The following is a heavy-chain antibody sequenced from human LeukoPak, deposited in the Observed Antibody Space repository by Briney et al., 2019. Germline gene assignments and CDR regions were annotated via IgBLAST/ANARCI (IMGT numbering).Heavy chain of an antibody. Sequence: GGSLRLSCAASGFTFSSYAMSWVRQAPGKGLEWVSGISGSGGRTYYADSVKGRFTIPRDNSKNTLNLQMISLRAEDTAVYFCAKGPYYYHSSGYSRRWFDPWGQGTLVTVSS. V-gene: IGHV3-23*01. CDR3: AKGPYYYHSSGYSRRWFDP. CDR1: GFTFSSYA. CDR2: ISGSGGRT. J-gene: IGHJ5*02. D-gene: IGHD3-22*01.